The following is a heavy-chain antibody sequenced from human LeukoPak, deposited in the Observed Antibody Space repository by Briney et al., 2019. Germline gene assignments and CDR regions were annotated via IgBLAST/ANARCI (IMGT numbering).Heavy chain of an antibody. J-gene: IGHJ4*02. Sequence: GGSLRLSCSASGFTLSPYWMHWVRQAPGKGLVWVSRINSDGSSTAYADSVKGRFTISRDNTKNTVYLQMNILRAEDTAVYYCARARCSRTSCNTESDYWGQGTLVTVSS. CDR1: GFTLSPYW. V-gene: IGHV3-74*01. CDR3: ARARCSRTSCNTESDY. D-gene: IGHD2-2*01. CDR2: INSDGSST.